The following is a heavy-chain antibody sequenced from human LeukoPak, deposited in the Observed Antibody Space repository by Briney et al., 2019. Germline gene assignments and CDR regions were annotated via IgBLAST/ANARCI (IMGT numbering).Heavy chain of an antibody. V-gene: IGHV1-8*03. J-gene: IGHJ4*02. D-gene: IGHD3-22*01. CDR1: GYTFTSYD. CDR2: MNPNSDNT. Sequence: ASVKVSCRASGYTFTSYDINWVRQATGQGLEWMGWMNPNSDNTGYAQKFQGRVTITRNTSISTAYMELSSLRSEDTAVYYCARGYDSSGYYYFGYWGQGTLVTVSS. CDR3: ARGYDSSGYYYFGY.